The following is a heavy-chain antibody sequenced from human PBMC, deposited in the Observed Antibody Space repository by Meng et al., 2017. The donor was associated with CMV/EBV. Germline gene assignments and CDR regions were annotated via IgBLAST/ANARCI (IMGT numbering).Heavy chain of an antibody. D-gene: IGHD3-22*01. Sequence: SETLSLTCTVSGGSISSSSYYWGGIRQPPGKGLEWIGSLYYSGSTYYNPSLKSRVTISVDTSKNQFSLRLSSVPAADTAVYYCARVVWADYYDSSGYYYVAAFDIWGQGTMVTVSS. CDR2: LYYSGST. CDR1: GGSISSSSYY. CDR3: ARVVWADYYDSSGYYYVAAFDI. J-gene: IGHJ3*02. V-gene: IGHV4-39*07.